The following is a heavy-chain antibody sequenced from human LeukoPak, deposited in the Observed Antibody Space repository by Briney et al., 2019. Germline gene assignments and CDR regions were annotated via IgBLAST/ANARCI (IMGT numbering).Heavy chain of an antibody. V-gene: IGHV3-13*01. CDR3: ARAIAMVRGVNCFDY. J-gene: IGHJ4*02. CDR2: IGTTSDT. CDR1: GVTFSGYD. D-gene: IGHD3-10*01. Sequence: GGSLRLSCAASGVTFSGYDMHWVRQATGKGLEWVSAIGTTSDTYYPDSVKGRFTISRENAKNSLYLQMNSLRAGDTAVYYCARAIAMVRGVNCFDYWGQGTLVTVSS.